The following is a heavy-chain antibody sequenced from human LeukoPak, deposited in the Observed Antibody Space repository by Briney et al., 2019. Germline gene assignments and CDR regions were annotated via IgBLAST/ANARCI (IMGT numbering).Heavy chain of an antibody. CDR3: AKGPGLAPAAASFDY. Sequence: GGSLRLSCAASGFTFSSYGMHWVRQAPGKGLEWVAFIRYDGSNKYYADSVKGRFTISRDNSKNTLYLQMNSLRAEDTAVYYCAKGPGLAPAAASFDYWGQGTLVTVSS. D-gene: IGHD2-2*01. CDR2: IRYDGSNK. V-gene: IGHV3-30*02. J-gene: IGHJ4*02. CDR1: GFTFSSYG.